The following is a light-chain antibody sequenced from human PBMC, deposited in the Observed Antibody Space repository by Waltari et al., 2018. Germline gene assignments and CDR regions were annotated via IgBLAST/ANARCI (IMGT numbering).Light chain of an antibody. CDR3: QQYYTTPT. CDR1: QSVLYSSNNKNY. Sequence: DLVMTQSPDSLAVSLGERAPINCNSRQSVLYSSNNKNYLAWYQQKPGQPPKLLIYWASTRESGVPDRFSGSGSGADFTLTISSLQAEDVAVYYCQQYYTTPTFGQGTKVEIK. V-gene: IGKV4-1*01. CDR2: WAS. J-gene: IGKJ1*01.